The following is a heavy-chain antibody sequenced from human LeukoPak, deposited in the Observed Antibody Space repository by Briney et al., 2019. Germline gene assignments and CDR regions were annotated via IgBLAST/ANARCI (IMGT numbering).Heavy chain of an antibody. V-gene: IGHV1-2*02. D-gene: IGHD3-22*01. CDR2: IRPNSGGT. CDR3: AREDTYFQDSSGYDAFDM. Sequence: ASVKVSCKASGYTFTDYFLHWVRQAPGQGFEWMGWIRPNSGGTKCAQKFQGRVTMTRDTTISTAYMDLSYLESDDTAIYYCAREDTYFQDSSGYDAFDMWGQGTMVTVSS. CDR1: GYTFTDYF. J-gene: IGHJ3*02.